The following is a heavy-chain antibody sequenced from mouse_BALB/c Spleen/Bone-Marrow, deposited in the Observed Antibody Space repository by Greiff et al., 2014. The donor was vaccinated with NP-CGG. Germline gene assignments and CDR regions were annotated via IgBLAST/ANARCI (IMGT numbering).Heavy chain of an antibody. CDR3: AKSCGADGYDGGYYFDY. CDR2: ISCYNGAT. Sequence: LVKTGASVKISCKASGYSFTGYYMHWVKQSHGKSLEWIGYISCYNGATSYNQKFKGKATFTVDTSSSTAYMQFNILPSEDSAVYSCAKSCGADGYDGGYYFDYWGQGTTLTVSS. V-gene: IGHV1S34*01. D-gene: IGHD2-2*01. CDR1: GYSFTGYY. J-gene: IGHJ2*01.